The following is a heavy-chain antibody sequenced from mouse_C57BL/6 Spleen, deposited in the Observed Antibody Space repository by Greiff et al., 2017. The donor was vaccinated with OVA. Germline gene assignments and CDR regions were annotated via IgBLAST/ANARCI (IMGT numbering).Heavy chain of an antibody. D-gene: IGHD1-1*01. CDR1: GFNIKDDY. V-gene: IGHV14-4*01. CDR2: IDPENGDT. J-gene: IGHJ4*01. Sequence: EVQLQQSGAELVRPGASVKLSCTASGFNIKDDYMHWVKQRPEQGLEWIGWIDPENGDTEYASKFQGKATITADTSSNTAYLQLSSLPSEDTAVYYCTTPSGDYYGSSHYAMDYWGQGTSVTVSS. CDR3: TTPSGDYYGSSHYAMDY.